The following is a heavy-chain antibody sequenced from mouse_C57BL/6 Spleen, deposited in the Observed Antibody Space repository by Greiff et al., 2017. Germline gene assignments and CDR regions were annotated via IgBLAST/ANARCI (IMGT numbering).Heavy chain of an antibody. Sequence: VKLMESGAELAKPGASVKLSCKASGYTFTSYWMHWVKQRPGQGLEWIGYINPSSGYTKYNQKFKGKATLTADKSSSTAYMQLSSLTYEDSAVYYCARDSGSSFFDYWGQGTTLTVSS. CDR1: GYTFTSYW. CDR2: INPSSGYT. J-gene: IGHJ2*01. CDR3: ARDSGSSFFDY. V-gene: IGHV1-7*01. D-gene: IGHD1-1*01.